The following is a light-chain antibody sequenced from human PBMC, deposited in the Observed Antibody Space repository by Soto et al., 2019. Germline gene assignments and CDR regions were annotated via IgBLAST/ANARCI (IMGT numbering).Light chain of an antibody. Sequence: EIVLTQSPATLSLSPGERATLSCRASQSVSDYLAWYQQKPGQPPRLLIYDASKRATGIPPRFSGSGSTTDFTLTISSLEPEDFAVYYCQQRSRWPWTFGQGTKVEIK. V-gene: IGKV3-11*01. CDR3: QQRSRWPWT. CDR1: QSVSDY. CDR2: DAS. J-gene: IGKJ1*01.